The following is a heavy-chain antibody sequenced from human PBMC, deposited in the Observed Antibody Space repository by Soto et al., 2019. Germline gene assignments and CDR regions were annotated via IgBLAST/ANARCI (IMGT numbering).Heavy chain of an antibody. J-gene: IGHJ4*02. D-gene: IGHD4-17*01. CDR1: GFTVDDYA. CDR2: ISWNSETI. CDR3: AKDMKWGGMTTIHYFDS. Sequence: PGGSLRLSCAASGFTVDDYAMHCVRQAPGKGLEWVSGISWNSETIDYADSVKGRFTISRDNAKSSLFLQMNSLRPDDTALYYCAKDMKWGGMTTIHYFDSWGQGTLVTVSS. V-gene: IGHV3-9*01.